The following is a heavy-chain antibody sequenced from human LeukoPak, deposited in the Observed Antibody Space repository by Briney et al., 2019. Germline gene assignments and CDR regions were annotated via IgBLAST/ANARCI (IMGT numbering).Heavy chain of an antibody. CDR1: GFTFSDYY. V-gene: IGHV3-11*04. J-gene: IGHJ3*02. CDR2: ISSSGSTI. CDR3: ATVPPSTYGDYVLRAFDI. D-gene: IGHD4-17*01. Sequence: PGGSLRLSCAASGFTFSDYYMSWIRQAPGKGLEWVSYISSSGSTIYYADSVKGRFTISRDNAKNSLYLQMNSLRAEDTAVYYCATVPPSTYGDYVLRAFDIWGQGTMVTVSS.